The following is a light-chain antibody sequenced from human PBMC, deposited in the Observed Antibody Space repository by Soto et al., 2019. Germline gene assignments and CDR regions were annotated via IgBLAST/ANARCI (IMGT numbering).Light chain of an antibody. J-gene: IGKJ5*01. V-gene: IGKV3-15*01. CDR1: ESVSRN. CDR3: QQYNSWPTIT. CDR2: DAS. Sequence: IVRMQSPATLSVSPGKRATISCRASESVSRNLAWYQQKPGQAPRLPIYDASTRATGIPDRFSGGGSGTEFTLTISSLQSEDFVVYYCQQYNSWPTITFGQGTRLEIK.